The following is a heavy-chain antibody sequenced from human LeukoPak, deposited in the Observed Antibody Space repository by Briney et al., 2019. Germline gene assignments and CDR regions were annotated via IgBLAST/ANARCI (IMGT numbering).Heavy chain of an antibody. V-gene: IGHV5-51*01. D-gene: IGHD3-10*01. J-gene: IGHJ3*02. CDR2: IYPRDSDT. Sequence: IYPRDSDTRYSPSFQGQVTISADKSVSTAYLQWSSLKASDTAMYYCARGITMVRGVPFDIWGQGTMVTVSS. CDR3: ARGITMVRGVPFDI.